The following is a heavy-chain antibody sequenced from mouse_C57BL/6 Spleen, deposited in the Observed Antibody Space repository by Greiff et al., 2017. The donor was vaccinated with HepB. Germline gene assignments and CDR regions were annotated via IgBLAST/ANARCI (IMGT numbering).Heavy chain of an antibody. V-gene: IGHV3-6*01. J-gene: IGHJ4*01. CDR2: ISYDGSN. CDR3: ANYYGSSQGAMDY. Sequence: DVQLQESGPGLVKPSQSLSLTCSVTGYSITSGYYWNWIRQFPGNKLEWMGYISYDGSNNYNPSLKNRISITRDTSKNQCFLKLNSVTTEDTATYYCANYYGSSQGAMDYWGQGTSVTVSS. D-gene: IGHD1-1*01. CDR1: GYSITSGYY.